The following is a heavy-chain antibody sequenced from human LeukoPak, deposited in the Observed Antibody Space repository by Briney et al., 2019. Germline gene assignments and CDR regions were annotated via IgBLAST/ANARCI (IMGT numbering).Heavy chain of an antibody. CDR3: ARADGSHYGLKDY. D-gene: IGHD1-26*01. Sequence: GGSLRLSCAASGFTFRSYWMHWVRQAPGKGLVWVSRISPDGTSKSYTDSVKGRFTISRDNAKNTLSLQMNSLRAEDTGLYYCARADGSHYGLKDYWGQGTLVTVSS. J-gene: IGHJ4*02. CDR1: GFTFRSYW. V-gene: IGHV3-74*01. CDR2: ISPDGTSK.